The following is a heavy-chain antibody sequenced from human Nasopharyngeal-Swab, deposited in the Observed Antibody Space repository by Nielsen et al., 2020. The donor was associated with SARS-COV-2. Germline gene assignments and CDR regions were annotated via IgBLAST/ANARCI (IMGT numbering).Heavy chain of an antibody. CDR2: IYYSGST. Sequence: SETLSLTCTVSGDSISSGGYYWSWIRQHPGKGLEWIGYIYYSGSTYYNPSLKSRVTISVDTSKNQFSLKLSSVTAADMAVYYCARFHFYYGSGSTPWFDPWGQGTLVTVSS. CDR1: GDSISSGGYY. V-gene: IGHV4-31*03. D-gene: IGHD3-10*01. J-gene: IGHJ5*02. CDR3: ARFHFYYGSGSTPWFDP.